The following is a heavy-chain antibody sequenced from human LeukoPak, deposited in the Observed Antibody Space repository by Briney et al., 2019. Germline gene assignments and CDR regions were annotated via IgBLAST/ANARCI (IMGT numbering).Heavy chain of an antibody. D-gene: IGHD2-2*02. Sequence: QTGGSLRLSCAASGFTFSSYWMNWVRQAPGKGLEWVANIKQDGSEKYYVDSVKGRFTISRDNSKNTLYLQMNSLRAEDTAVYYCARSKLGYCSSTSCYTDYWGQGTLVTVSS. V-gene: IGHV3-7*01. J-gene: IGHJ4*02. CDR2: IKQDGSEK. CDR1: GFTFSSYW. CDR3: ARSKLGYCSSTSCYTDY.